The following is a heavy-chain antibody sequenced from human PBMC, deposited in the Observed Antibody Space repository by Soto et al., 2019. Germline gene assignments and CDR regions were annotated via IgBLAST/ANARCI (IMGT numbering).Heavy chain of an antibody. J-gene: IGHJ4*02. CDR2: VSIGGRR. Sequence: GGSLRLSCAASGFTFSSYAMGWVRQGPGKGLEWVAVVSIGGRRQCQDSVRGIFDICRDNSENTLSLRINSLTAEDTAVYFCSKRRGAGGDFDYWGQWALVTVSS. D-gene: IGHD2-15*01. CDR3: SKRRGAGGDFDY. CDR1: GFTFSSYA. V-gene: IGHV3-23*01.